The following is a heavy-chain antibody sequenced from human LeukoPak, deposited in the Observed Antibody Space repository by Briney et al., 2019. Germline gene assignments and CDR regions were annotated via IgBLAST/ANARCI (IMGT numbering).Heavy chain of an antibody. D-gene: IGHD3-22*01. Sequence: SETLSLTCTVPGGSISGYYWSWIRQPPGKGLEWIGYIYYSGSTNYNPSLRSRVTISVDTSKNQFSLKLSSVTAADTAVYYCERLTYYYDSTYLEYWGQGTLVTVSS. J-gene: IGHJ4*02. CDR1: GGSISGYY. CDR2: IYYSGST. CDR3: ERLTYYYDSTYLEY. V-gene: IGHV4-59*01.